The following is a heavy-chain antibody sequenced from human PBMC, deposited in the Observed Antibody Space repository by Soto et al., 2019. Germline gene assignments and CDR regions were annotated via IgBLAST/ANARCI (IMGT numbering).Heavy chain of an antibody. V-gene: IGHV4-30-4*08. Sequence: SETLSLTCSVSGAVVTSGENYWSWVRQPPGKGLEWLGYIYDSGVTSYTPALKSRVTLSLDRPNNQVSLKLRSVTAADTAVYFCVRDGTKTLRDWFDPWGQGISVTVSS. D-gene: IGHD3-16*01. CDR2: IYDSGVT. J-gene: IGHJ5*02. CDR1: GAVVTSGENY. CDR3: VRDGTKTLRDWFDP.